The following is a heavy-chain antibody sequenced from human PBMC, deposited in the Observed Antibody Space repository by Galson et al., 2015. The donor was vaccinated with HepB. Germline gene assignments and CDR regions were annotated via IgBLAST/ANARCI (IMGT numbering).Heavy chain of an antibody. V-gene: IGHV3-74*01. CDR1: GFTFNPYW. J-gene: IGHJ6*02. CDR3: ARETEGSVWWGDSNNHNGMDV. CDR2: IKSDGSGT. Sequence: SLRLSCAASGFTFNPYWMHWVRQVPGKGLVWVSRIKSDGSGTRYADSVKGRFTISSDNAKNTLYLQMDSLRAEDTAVYYCARETEGSVWWGDSNNHNGMDVWGQGTTVTVSS. D-gene: IGHD6-19*01.